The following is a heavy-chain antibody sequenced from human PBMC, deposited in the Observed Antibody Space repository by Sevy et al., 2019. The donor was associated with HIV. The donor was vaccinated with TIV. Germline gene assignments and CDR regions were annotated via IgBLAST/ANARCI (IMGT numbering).Heavy chain of an antibody. J-gene: IGHJ1*01. CDR3: AKSGIVWVAAAGTGYFQH. V-gene: IGHV3-9*01. CDR1: GFTFDDYA. D-gene: IGHD6-13*01. CDR2: ISWNSGSI. Sequence: SLKISCAASGFTFDDYAMHWVRQAPGKGLEWVSGISWNSGSIVYADSVKGRFTISRDNAKNSLYLQMNSLRAEDTALYYCAKSGIVWVAAAGTGYFQHWGQGTLVTVSS.